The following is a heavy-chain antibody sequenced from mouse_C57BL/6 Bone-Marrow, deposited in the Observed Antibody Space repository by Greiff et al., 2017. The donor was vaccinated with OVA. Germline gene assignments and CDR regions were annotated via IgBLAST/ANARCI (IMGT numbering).Heavy chain of an antibody. D-gene: IGHD1-1*01. V-gene: IGHV5-16*01. CDR1: GFTFSDYY. Sequence: DVQLVESEGGLVQPGSSMKLSCTASGFTFSDYYMAWVRQVPEKGLEWVANINYDGSSTYYLDSLKSRFIISRDNAKNILYLQMSSLKSEDTATYYCARVTTVVFDYWGQGTTLTVSS. CDR2: INYDGSST. CDR3: ARVTTVVFDY. J-gene: IGHJ2*01.